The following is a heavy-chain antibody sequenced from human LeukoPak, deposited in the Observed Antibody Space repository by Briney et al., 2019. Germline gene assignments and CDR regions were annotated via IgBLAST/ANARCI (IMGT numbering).Heavy chain of an antibody. CDR3: AKRLAMTGTYHFDY. V-gene: IGHV3-23*01. CDR2: ISGTGGTT. J-gene: IGHJ4*02. Sequence: PGGSLRLSCAASGFTFSSYWMSWVRQAPGKGLEWVSRISGTGGTTLYADSVKGRFTISRDNSKNTLYLQMNSLRAEDTAVYYCAKRLAMTGTYHFDYWGQGTLVTVSS. CDR1: GFTFSSYW. D-gene: IGHD6-19*01.